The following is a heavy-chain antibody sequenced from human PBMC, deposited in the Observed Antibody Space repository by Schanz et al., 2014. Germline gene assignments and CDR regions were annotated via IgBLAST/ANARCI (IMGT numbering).Heavy chain of an antibody. J-gene: IGHJ4*02. CDR1: GGTFSTYP. CDR3: ARGRGCYDY. CDR2: ISAYNGHT. Sequence: QVQLVQSGAEVKKPGSSMKVSCKASGGTFSTYPINWLRQAPGQGLEWMGRISAYNGHTDYAQKLQGRVTLTTDTATNTAYMELSSLTSEDTAVHYCARGRGCYDYWGQGTLVTVSS. V-gene: IGHV1-18*04. D-gene: IGHD2-21*01.